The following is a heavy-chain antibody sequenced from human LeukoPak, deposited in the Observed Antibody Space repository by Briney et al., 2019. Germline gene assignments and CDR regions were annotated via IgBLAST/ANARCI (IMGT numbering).Heavy chain of an antibody. Sequence: GGSLRLSCAASGFTFSSYWMHWVRQAPGKGLVWVSRINSDGSSTSYADSVKGRFTISRDNAKNTLYLQMNSLRAEDTAVYYCARGGAYYYDSSGYFFFGYWGQGTLVTVSS. V-gene: IGHV3-74*01. CDR2: INSDGSST. D-gene: IGHD3-22*01. CDR3: ARGGAYYYDSSGYFFFGY. J-gene: IGHJ4*02. CDR1: GFTFSSYW.